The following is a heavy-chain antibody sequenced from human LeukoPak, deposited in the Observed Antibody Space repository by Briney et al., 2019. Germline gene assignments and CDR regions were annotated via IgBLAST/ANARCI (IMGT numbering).Heavy chain of an antibody. CDR1: GFTFSSYG. CDR2: IRYDGSNK. D-gene: IGHD4-11*01. V-gene: IGHV3-30*02. CDR3: AKDSTTVTTAYFDY. Sequence: LRLSCAASGFTFSSYGMHWVRQAPGRGLEWVAFIRYDGSNKYYADSVKGRFTISRDNSKNTLYLQMNSLRAEDTAVYYCAKDSTTVTTAYFDYWGQGTLVTVSS. J-gene: IGHJ4*02.